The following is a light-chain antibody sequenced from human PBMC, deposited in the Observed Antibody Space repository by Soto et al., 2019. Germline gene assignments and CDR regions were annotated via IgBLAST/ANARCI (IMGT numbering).Light chain of an antibody. CDR2: DVS. CDR3: SSYTSSSTYV. V-gene: IGLV2-14*01. CDR1: SSDVGGYNY. Sequence: QSALTQPASVSGSPGQSIAISCTGTSSDVGGYNYVSWYQQHPGKAPKLMIYDVSNRPSGVSNRFSGSTSGNTAFLTISGLQAEDEADYYCSSYTSSSTYVFGTGTKLTVL. J-gene: IGLJ1*01.